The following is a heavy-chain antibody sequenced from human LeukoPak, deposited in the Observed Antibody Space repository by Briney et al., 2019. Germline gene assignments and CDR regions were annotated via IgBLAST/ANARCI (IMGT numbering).Heavy chain of an antibody. V-gene: IGHV5-51*01. CDR2: IYPGDSET. D-gene: IGHD2/OR15-2a*01. J-gene: IGHJ4*02. Sequence: GESLKISCKGSGYSFTNYWIGWVRQMPGKGLEYMGIIYPGDSETKYSPSFQGQVPISADKPISTAYLQWSSLKASDTAIYYCARLWGGDCNSFAGSSAIDYWGQGTLVTVSS. CDR1: GYSFTNYW. CDR3: ARLWGGDCNSFAGSSAIDY.